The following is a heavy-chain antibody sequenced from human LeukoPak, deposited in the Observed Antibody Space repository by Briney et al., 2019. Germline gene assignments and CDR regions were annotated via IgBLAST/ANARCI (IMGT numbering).Heavy chain of an antibody. D-gene: IGHD2-15*01. Sequence: GGSLRLSCAASGFTFSSYSMNWVRQAPGKGLEWVSSISSSSSYIYYADSVKGRFTISRDNAKNSLYLQMNSLRAEDTAVYYCERGYCSGGSCYSAQDYWGQGTLVTVSS. V-gene: IGHV3-21*01. CDR3: ERGYCSGGSCYSAQDY. CDR1: GFTFSSYS. J-gene: IGHJ4*02. CDR2: ISSSSSYI.